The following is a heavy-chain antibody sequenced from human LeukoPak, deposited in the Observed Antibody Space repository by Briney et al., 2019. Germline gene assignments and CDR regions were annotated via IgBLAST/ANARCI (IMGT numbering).Heavy chain of an antibody. V-gene: IGHV4-34*01. CDR2: INHSGNT. CDR3: VRMRVRGVFLYYFDY. J-gene: IGHJ4*02. D-gene: IGHD3-10*01. CDR1: GGSFSGYY. Sequence: ASETLSLTCAVYGGSFSGYYWSWIRQPPGKGLEWIGEINHSGNTNYNPSLKSRVTISVDTSKNQFSLKLSSVTAADTAVYYCVRMRVRGVFLYYFDYWGQGTLVTVSS.